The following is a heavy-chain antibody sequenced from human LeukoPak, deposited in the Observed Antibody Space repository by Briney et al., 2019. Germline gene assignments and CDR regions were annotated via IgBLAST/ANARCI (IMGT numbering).Heavy chain of an antibody. D-gene: IGHD1-26*01. J-gene: IGHJ3*02. V-gene: IGHV3-7*03. CDR1: GFTLSSYW. CDR2: IKQDGSEK. Sequence: GGSLRLSCAASGFTLSSYWMSWVRQAPGKGLEWVANIKQDGSEKYYVDSVKGRFTISRDNAKNSLYLQMNSLRGEDMAVYYCARIEWERLGRAFDIWGQGTMVTVSS. CDR3: ARIEWERLGRAFDI.